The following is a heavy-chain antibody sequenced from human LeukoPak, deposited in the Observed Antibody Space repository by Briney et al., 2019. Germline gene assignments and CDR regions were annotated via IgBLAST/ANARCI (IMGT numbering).Heavy chain of an antibody. Sequence: PSETLSLTCTVSGGSINIYFWSWIRLTPGKGLEWIGYISHSGITNYNPSLKSRVSLSLNTSESQFSLMLSSVSAADTAVYYFAKSPDLPQYLPRSDSWGQGTLVTVSS. CDR2: ISHSGIT. J-gene: IGHJ5*01. V-gene: IGHV4-59*01. D-gene: IGHD2/OR15-2a*01. CDR1: GGSINIYF. CDR3: AKSPDLPQYLPRSDS.